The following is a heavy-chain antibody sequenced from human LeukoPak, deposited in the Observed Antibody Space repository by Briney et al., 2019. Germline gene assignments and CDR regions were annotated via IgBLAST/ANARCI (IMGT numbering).Heavy chain of an antibody. CDR3: ARIYDYVDGDWFDP. CDR2: ISAYNGNT. V-gene: IGHV1-18*01. J-gene: IGHJ5*02. CDR1: GYTFTSYA. D-gene: IGHD5-12*01. Sequence: ASVKVSCKASGYTFTSYAMNWVRQAPGQGLEWMGWISAYNGNTNYAQKLQGRVTMTTDTSTSTAYMELRSLRSDDTAVYYCARIYDYVDGDWFDPWGQGTLVTVSS.